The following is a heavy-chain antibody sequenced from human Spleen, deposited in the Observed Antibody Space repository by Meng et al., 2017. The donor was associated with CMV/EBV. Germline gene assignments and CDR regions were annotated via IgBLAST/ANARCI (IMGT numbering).Heavy chain of an antibody. J-gene: IGHJ5*02. V-gene: IGHV4-61*01. CDR3: ARATTVSSGSYPNWFDP. CDR1: GGSVSSGSYY. Sequence: SETLSLTCTVSGGSVSSGSYYWSWIRQPPGKGLEWIGYIYYSGSTNYNPSLKSRVTISVDPSKNQFSLNLNSVPAADTAVYYCARATTVSSGSYPNWFDPWGQGTLVTVSS. CDR2: IYYSGST. D-gene: IGHD1-26*01.